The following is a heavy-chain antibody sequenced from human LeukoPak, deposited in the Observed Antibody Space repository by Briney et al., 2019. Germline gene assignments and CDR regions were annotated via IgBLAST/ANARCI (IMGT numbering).Heavy chain of an antibody. Sequence: SETLSLTCTVSGGSISSSIYYWGWIRQPPGKGLEWIGSIYYSGSTYYNPSLKSRVTISVDTSKNQFSLKLSSVTAADTAVYYCARLRILRGSYYPNWFDPWGQGTLVTVSS. CDR1: GGSISSSIYY. CDR3: ARLRILRGSYYPNWFDP. V-gene: IGHV4-39*01. CDR2: IYYSGST. D-gene: IGHD1-26*01. J-gene: IGHJ5*02.